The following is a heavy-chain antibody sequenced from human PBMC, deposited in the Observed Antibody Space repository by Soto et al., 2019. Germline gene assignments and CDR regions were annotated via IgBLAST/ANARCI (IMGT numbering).Heavy chain of an antibody. Sequence: QVQLVQSGAEVKKPGSSVKVSCKASGGTFSSYAISWVRQAPGQGLEWMGGIIPIFGTANYAQKFKGRVTIPADESTSTAYMELSSLRSEDTAVYYCARSITGTVSYYYGMDVWGQGTTVTVSS. V-gene: IGHV1-69*12. J-gene: IGHJ6*02. CDR1: GGTFSSYA. D-gene: IGHD1-20*01. CDR3: ARSITGTVSYYYGMDV. CDR2: IIPIFGTA.